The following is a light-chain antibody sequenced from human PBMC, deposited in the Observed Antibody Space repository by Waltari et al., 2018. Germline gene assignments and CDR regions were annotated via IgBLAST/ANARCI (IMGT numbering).Light chain of an antibody. CDR3: FQRTNWPLT. J-gene: IGKJ4*01. Sequence: EIVLTQSPATLSLSPGERATLSCRARQSIGNYLAGYQQKPGQVPRLLIYDASHRATGIPARFSGSGSVTDFTLTISSLEPEDFAVYYCFQRTNWPLTFGGGTKVEIK. V-gene: IGKV3-11*01. CDR2: DAS. CDR1: QSIGNY.